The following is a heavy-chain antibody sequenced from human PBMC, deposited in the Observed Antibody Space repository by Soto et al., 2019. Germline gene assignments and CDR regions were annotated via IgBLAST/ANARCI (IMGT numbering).Heavy chain of an antibody. J-gene: IGHJ4*02. CDR3: TTATEYQLPLGFDY. CDR2: IKSKTDGGTT. V-gene: IGHV3-15*01. Sequence: GGSLRLSCAASGFTFSNAWMSWVRQAPGKGLEWVGRIKSKTDGGTTDYAAPVKGRFTISRDDSKNTLYLQMNSLKTEDTAVYYCTTATEYQLPLGFDYWGQGTLVTVSS. CDR1: GFTFSNAW. D-gene: IGHD2-2*01.